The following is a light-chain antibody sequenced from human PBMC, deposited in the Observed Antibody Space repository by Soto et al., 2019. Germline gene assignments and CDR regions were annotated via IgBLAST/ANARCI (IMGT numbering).Light chain of an antibody. CDR2: KAS. V-gene: IGKV1-5*03. J-gene: IGKJ4*01. CDR3: QQYNSYPLT. CDR1: QSISSW. Sequence: DIQMTQSPSTLSASLGDRVTIXXRASQSISSWLAWYQQKPGKAPKLXIYKASSLESGVPSRFSGSGSGTEFTLTISSLQPDDFATYYCQQYNSYPLTFGGGTKVDIK.